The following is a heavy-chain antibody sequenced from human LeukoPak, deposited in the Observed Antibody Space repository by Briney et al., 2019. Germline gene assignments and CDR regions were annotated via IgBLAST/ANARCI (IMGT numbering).Heavy chain of an antibody. CDR1: GFTVSSNY. CDR2: ISAGIST. Sequence: GGSLRLSCAASGFTVSSNYMSWVRQAPGKGLEWVSAISAGISTYYADSVKGRFTISRDNSKNTLYLQMNSLRAEDTAVYYCARDGSSSWVLGRHWGQGTLVTVSS. CDR3: ARDGSSSWVLGRH. J-gene: IGHJ4*02. D-gene: IGHD6-13*01. V-gene: IGHV3-66*01.